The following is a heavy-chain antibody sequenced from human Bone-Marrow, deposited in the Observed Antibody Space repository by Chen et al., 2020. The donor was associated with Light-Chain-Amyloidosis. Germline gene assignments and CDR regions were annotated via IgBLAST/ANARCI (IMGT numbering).Heavy chain of an antibody. J-gene: IGHJ4*02. V-gene: IGHV1-46*01. Sequence: QVQLVQSGAEVKKPGASVKVSCKASGYTFTSYYMHWVRQAPGQGLEWMGIINPSGGSTSYAQKFQGRVTMTRDTSTSTVYMVLSSLRSEDTAVYYCARGDLSSGYYYEPRGKDDYWGQGTLVTVSS. CDR3: ARGDLSSGYYYEPRGKDDY. D-gene: IGHD3-22*01. CDR2: INPSGGST. CDR1: GYTFTSYY.